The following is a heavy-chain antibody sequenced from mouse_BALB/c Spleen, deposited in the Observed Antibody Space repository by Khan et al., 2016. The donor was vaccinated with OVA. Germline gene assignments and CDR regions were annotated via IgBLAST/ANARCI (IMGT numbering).Heavy chain of an antibody. CDR3: ARTARIEY. CDR1: GYSITSGYG. CDR2: ISYSGST. Sequence: EVQLQESGPGLVKPSQSLSLTCTVTGYSITSGYGWNWIRQSPGNKLEWMGYISYSGSTNYNPPLKSRISITRDTSTNQFFLQLNPVTTEDTATYYCARTARIEYWGQGTTLTVSS. V-gene: IGHV3-2*02. J-gene: IGHJ2*01. D-gene: IGHD1-2*01.